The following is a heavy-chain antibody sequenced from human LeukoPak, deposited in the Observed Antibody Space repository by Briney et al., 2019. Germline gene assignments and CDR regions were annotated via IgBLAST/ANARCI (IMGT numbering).Heavy chain of an antibody. CDR1: GFTFSSYA. D-gene: IGHD3-22*01. Sequence: HPGRSLRLSCAASGFTFSSYAMHWVRQAPGKGLEWVAVISYDGSNKYYADSVKGRFTISRDNSENTLYLQMNSLRAEDTAVYYCAKAGDSCWFDPWGQGTLVTVSS. J-gene: IGHJ5*02. CDR2: ISYDGSNK. CDR3: AKAGDSCWFDP. V-gene: IGHV3-30*07.